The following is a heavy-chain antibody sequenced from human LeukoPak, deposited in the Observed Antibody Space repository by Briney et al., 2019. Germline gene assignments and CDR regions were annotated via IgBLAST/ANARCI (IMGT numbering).Heavy chain of an antibody. J-gene: IGHJ5*02. D-gene: IGHD2-2*01. CDR1: GFTYSSYW. CDR2: ISSSSSYI. Sequence: GGSLRLSCAASGFTYSSYWMRWVRQAPGKGLEWVSSISSSSSYIYYADSVKGRFTISRDNAKNSLYLQMNSLRAEDTAVYYCARDVEGYCSSTSCSFDPWGQGTLVTVSS. CDR3: ARDVEGYCSSTSCSFDP. V-gene: IGHV3-21*01.